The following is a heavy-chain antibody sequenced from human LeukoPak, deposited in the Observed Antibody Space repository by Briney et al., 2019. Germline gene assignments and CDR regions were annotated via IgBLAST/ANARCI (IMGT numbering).Heavy chain of an antibody. CDR3: ARDNNWYDH. J-gene: IGHJ5*02. CDR1: GYTFRNYD. Sequence: ASVKVSCKASGYTFRNYDIVWVRQATGQGLEWMGWMKPDNGNTGYIEMFQGRLTLTRDTSINTAYLELSNLRSEDTAVYYCARDNNWYDHWGQGTLVTVSS. V-gene: IGHV1-8*03. CDR2: MKPDNGNT.